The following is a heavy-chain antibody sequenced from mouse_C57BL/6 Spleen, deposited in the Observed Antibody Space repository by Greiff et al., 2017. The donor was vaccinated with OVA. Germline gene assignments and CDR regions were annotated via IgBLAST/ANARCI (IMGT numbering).Heavy chain of an antibody. V-gene: IGHV1-69*01. Sequence: QVQLQQPGAELVMPGASVKLSCKASGYTFTSYWMHWVKQRPGQGLEWIGEIDPSDSYTNYNQKFKGKATLTVDKSSSTAYMQLSSLTSEDSAVYYCARRGLYDPYAMDYWGQGTSVTVSS. CDR1: GYTFTSYW. J-gene: IGHJ4*01. D-gene: IGHD2-3*01. CDR3: ARRGLYDPYAMDY. CDR2: IDPSDSYT.